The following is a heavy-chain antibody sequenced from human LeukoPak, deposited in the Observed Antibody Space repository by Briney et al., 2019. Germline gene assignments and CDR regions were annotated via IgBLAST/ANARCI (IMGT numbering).Heavy chain of an antibody. D-gene: IGHD1-26*01. CDR3: ARSRTHYTFDY. CDR1: GFTFSSYA. V-gene: IGHV3-30-3*01. CDR2: ISYDGSNK. J-gene: IGHJ4*02. Sequence: GGSLRLSCAASGFTFSSYAMHWVRQAPGKGLEWVAVISYDGSNKYYADSVKGRFTISRDNSKNTLYLQMNSLRAEDTAVYYCARSRTHYTFDYWGQGSLVTVSS.